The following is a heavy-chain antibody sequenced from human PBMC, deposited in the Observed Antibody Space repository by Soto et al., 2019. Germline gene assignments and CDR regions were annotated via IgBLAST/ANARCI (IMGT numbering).Heavy chain of an antibody. J-gene: IGHJ4*02. CDR3: ARRRTPDY. V-gene: IGHV4-59*01. Sequence: QVQLQESGPGLVKPSETLSLTCTVSGGSISSYYWSWIRQPPGKGLEWIGYIYYSGSTNYNPSLKSRVTISVDTSKNQFSRKLSSVTAADTAVYYCARRRTPDYWGQGTLVTVSS. CDR1: GGSISSYY. CDR2: IYYSGST.